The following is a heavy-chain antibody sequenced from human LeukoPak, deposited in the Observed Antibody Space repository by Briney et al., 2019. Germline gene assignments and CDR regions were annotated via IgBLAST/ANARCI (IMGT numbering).Heavy chain of an antibody. Sequence: PSETLSLTCTVSGGTISYYYWSWIRQSPGKGLEWIGYIYYSGTTNYNPSLKSRVTISVDTSKNQFSLQLRSVTAADTAVYYCAREDPQTTVPEGMDVWGQGTTVTVSS. J-gene: IGHJ6*02. V-gene: IGHV4-59*01. CDR2: IYYSGTT. CDR1: GGTISYYY. CDR3: AREDPQTTVPEGMDV. D-gene: IGHD4-17*01.